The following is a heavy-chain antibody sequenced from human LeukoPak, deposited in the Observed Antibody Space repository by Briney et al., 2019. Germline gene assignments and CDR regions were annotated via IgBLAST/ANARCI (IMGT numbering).Heavy chain of an antibody. CDR3: ARSGSASWAD. V-gene: IGHV4-59*08. J-gene: IGHJ4*02. CDR1: GGSITGYY. Sequence: NPSETLSLTCTVSGGSITGYYWTWIRQPPGKGLESIGYIYYSGSTSYNPSLKSRVTISVDTSKNQFSLNLRSVTAADTAVYYCARSGSASWADWGQGTLVTVSS. D-gene: IGHD1-26*01. CDR2: IYYSGST.